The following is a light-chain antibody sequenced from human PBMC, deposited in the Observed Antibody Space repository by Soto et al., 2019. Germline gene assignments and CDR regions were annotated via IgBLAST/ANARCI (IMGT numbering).Light chain of an antibody. Sequence: EIVLTQSPGTLPLSPGARANLYCSASQCLSSNDLAWHQQKPGQAPRLLIYGAYTRATGVPDRFSGSGSGTDFTLTISRLEPEDFAVFYCHQCDSSAWTFGQGT. CDR2: GAY. CDR3: HQCDSSAWT. J-gene: IGKJ1*01. CDR1: QCLSSND. V-gene: IGKV3-20*01.